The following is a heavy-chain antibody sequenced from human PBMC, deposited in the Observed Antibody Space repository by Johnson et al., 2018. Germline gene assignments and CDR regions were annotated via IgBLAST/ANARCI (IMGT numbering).Heavy chain of an antibody. CDR1: GFTFSSYS. CDR2: ISSSSSTI. D-gene: IGHD3-3*01. Sequence: VQLVESGGGLVKPGGSLRLSCAASGFTFSSYSMNWVRQAPGKGLEWVSYISSSSSTIYYADSVKGRFTISRDNAKNSLYLQMNSLRAEDTAVYYCARDPHVFWSGYYRRGAAFDIWGQGTMVTVSS. J-gene: IGHJ3*02. CDR3: ARDPHVFWSGYYRRGAAFDI. V-gene: IGHV3-48*01.